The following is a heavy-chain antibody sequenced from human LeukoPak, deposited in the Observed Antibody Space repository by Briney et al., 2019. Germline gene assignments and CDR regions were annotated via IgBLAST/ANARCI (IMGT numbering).Heavy chain of an antibody. J-gene: IGHJ4*02. CDR3: AKSIAGYSGYEDY. Sequence: PGGSLRLSCAASGFTFDYYAMHWVRQAPGKGLEWVSAISGSGGSTYYADSVKGRFTISRDNSKNTLYLQMNNLRVEDTALYYCAKSIAGYSGYEDYWGQGSLVTVSP. CDR2: ISGSGGST. D-gene: IGHD5-12*01. CDR1: GFTFDYYA. V-gene: IGHV3-23*01.